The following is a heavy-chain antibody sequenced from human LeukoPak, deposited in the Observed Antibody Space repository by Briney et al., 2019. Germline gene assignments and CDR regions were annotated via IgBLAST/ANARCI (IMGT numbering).Heavy chain of an antibody. J-gene: IGHJ4*02. CDR3: ARGADSSGYYSIFYFDY. D-gene: IGHD3-22*01. V-gene: IGHV4-59*01. Sequence: SETLSPTRPVSGASISSSYGNWIRQPPGEGLEWIGYIYYSVSTNYSTSSKSRVTISVETSKNQFSLKLSSVTAADTAVYYCARGADSSGYYSIFYFDYWGQGTLVTVSS. CDR2: IYYSVST. CDR1: GASISSSY.